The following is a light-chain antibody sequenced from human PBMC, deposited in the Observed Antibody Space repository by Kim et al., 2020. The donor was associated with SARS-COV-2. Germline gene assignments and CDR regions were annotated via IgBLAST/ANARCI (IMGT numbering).Light chain of an antibody. Sequence: DIQMTQSPSSVSASVGDRVTITCRASQDIKNWLAWYQQKPGKAPNLLISAASSLQSGVPSRFSGAGSGTDFTLTISGLQPEDSATYYCQQAKDFPITFGQGTRLGIK. CDR1: QDIKNW. J-gene: IGKJ5*01. CDR3: QQAKDFPIT. V-gene: IGKV1-12*01. CDR2: AAS.